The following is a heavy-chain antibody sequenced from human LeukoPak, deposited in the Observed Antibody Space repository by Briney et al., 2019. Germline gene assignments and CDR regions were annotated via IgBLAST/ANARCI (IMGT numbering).Heavy chain of an antibody. CDR3: ARSSLVTARGSLFQH. CDR2: INHSGST. Sequence: SETLSLTCAVYGGSFSGYYWSWIRQPPGKGLEWIGEINHSGSTSYNPSLKSRVTISVGTSKNQFSLKLSSVTAADTAVYYCARSSLVTARGSLFQHWGQGTLVTVSS. J-gene: IGHJ1*01. D-gene: IGHD2-21*02. V-gene: IGHV4-34*01. CDR1: GGSFSGYY.